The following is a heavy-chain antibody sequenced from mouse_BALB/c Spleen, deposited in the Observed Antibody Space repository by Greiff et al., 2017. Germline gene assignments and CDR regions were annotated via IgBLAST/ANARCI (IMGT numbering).Heavy chain of an antibody. CDR2: IDPENGDT. CDR3: NIYYYGSSPYYAMDY. J-gene: IGHJ4*01. V-gene: IGHV14-4*02. Sequence: VQLQQSGAELVRPGASVKLSCTASGFNIKDYYMHWVKQRPEQGLEWIGWIDPENGDTEYAPKFQGKATMTADTSSNTAYLQLSSLTSEDTAVYYCNIYYYGSSPYYAMDYWGQGTSVTVSS. CDR1: GFNIKDYY. D-gene: IGHD1-1*01.